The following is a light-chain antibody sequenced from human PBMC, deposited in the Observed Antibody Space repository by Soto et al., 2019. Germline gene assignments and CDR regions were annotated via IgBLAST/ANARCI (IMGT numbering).Light chain of an antibody. J-gene: IGKJ1*01. V-gene: IGKV1-39*01. Sequence: DIQMTQSPSSLSASVGDRVTIACRASQPISTSLHWYQQKPGRAPKLLIYVGSSLQTGVPSRFSGSGSGTVFTLTISSLQPEDFATYFCQQSYNTPSTFGQGTKVDIK. CDR2: VGS. CDR3: QQSYNTPST. CDR1: QPISTS.